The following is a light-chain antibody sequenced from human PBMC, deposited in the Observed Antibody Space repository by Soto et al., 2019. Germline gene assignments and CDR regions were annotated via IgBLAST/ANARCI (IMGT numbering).Light chain of an antibody. CDR2: GAS. V-gene: IGKV3-20*01. CDR1: QSVSSSY. Sequence: EIVFTHSPCTLPLYQGERATLSCRASQSVSSSYLAWYQQKPGQAPRLLIYGASSRATGIPDRFSGSGSGTDFTRTISSLQTEDFATYYCHQSYSTRLTFGGGTQVDIK. J-gene: IGKJ4*02. CDR3: HQSYSTRLT.